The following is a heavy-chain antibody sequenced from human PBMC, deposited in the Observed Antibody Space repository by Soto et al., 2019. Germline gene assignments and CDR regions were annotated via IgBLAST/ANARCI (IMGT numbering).Heavy chain of an antibody. Sequence: VRLLESGGGLVQPGGSLRLSCAASGFTFSSYAMSWVRQAPGKGLECIGYIYYSGSTYYNPSLKSRVTIAVDTSKNQFSLQLSSVTAADTAVYYCATNGDYYDGSGPKYFQHWGQGTLVTVSS. J-gene: IGHJ1*01. CDR2: IYYSGST. V-gene: IGHV4-59*06. D-gene: IGHD3-22*01. CDR1: GFTFSSYA. CDR3: ATNGDYYDGSGPKYFQH.